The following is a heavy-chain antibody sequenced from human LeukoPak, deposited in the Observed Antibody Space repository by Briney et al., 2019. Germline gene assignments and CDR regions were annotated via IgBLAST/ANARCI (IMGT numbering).Heavy chain of an antibody. V-gene: IGHV3-11*01. J-gene: IGHJ4*02. D-gene: IGHD6-13*01. CDR3: ARDLSTSSEDWWDY. Sequence: PGGSLRLSCAASGLTFSDFYMSWIRQAPGKGLEWISYISSGGSSIYYADSVRGRFTISRDNAKNSLYLQMNTLRAEDTAVYYCARDLSTSSEDWWDYWGQGTLVTVSS. CDR1: GLTFSDFY. CDR2: ISSGGSSI.